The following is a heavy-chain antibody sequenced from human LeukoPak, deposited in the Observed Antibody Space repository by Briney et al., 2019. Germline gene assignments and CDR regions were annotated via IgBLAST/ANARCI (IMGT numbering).Heavy chain of an antibody. CDR1: GFTFSSYS. CDR2: ISSSSSYI. J-gene: IGHJ4*02. D-gene: IGHD4-17*01. V-gene: IGHV3-21*01. Sequence: PGGSLRLSCAASGFTFSSYSMNWVRQAPGKGLEWVSSISSSSSYIYYADSVKGRFTISRDNAKNSLYLQMNSLRAEDTAVYYCASRIDGDYGLDFDYWGQGTLVTVSS. CDR3: ASRIDGDYGLDFDY.